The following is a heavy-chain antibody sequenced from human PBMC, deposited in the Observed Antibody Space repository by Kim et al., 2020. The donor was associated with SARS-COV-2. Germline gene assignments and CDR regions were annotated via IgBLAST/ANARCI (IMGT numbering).Heavy chain of an antibody. J-gene: IGHJ6*02. CDR3: AKDHTELLWFGEPKRTYYYYGMDV. CDR2: ISYDGSNK. CDR1: GFTFSSYG. V-gene: IGHV3-30*18. Sequence: GGSLRLSCAASGFTFSSYGMHWVRQAPGKGLEWVAVISYDGSNKYYADSVKGRFTISRDNSKNTLYLQMNSLRAEDTAVYYCAKDHTELLWFGEPKRTYYYYGMDVWGQGTTVTVSS. D-gene: IGHD3-10*01.